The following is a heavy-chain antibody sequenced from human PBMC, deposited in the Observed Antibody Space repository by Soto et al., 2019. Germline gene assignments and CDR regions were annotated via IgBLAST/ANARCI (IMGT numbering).Heavy chain of an antibody. CDR3: ARPGEQLVEFPFDY. D-gene: IGHD6-6*01. CDR1: GGSISSSSYY. Sequence: KPSETLSLTCTVSGGSISSSSYYWGWIRQPPGKGLEWIGNIYYSGSTYYNPSLKSRVTISVDTSKNQFSLKLSSVTAADTAVYYCARPGEQLVEFPFDYWGQGTLVTVSS. J-gene: IGHJ4*02. CDR2: IYYSGST. V-gene: IGHV4-39*01.